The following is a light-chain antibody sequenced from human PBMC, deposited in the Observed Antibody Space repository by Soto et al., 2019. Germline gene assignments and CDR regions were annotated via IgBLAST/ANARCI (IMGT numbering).Light chain of an antibody. CDR1: IGFVGSFSL. CDR3: CLYIGETPYF. CDR2: EGH. Sequence: QSVLTQPASVSGSPGQSITISCTGTIGFVGSFSLVSWYQQHPGKAPKVIISEGHRRPSGVPDRFSGYTSVTSASLTISGLQADAEADYYCCLYIGETPYFFGTGTKVTV. J-gene: IGLJ1*01. V-gene: IGLV2-23*01.